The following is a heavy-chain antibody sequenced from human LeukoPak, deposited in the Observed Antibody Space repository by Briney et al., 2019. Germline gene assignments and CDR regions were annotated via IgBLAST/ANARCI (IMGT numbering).Heavy chain of an antibody. CDR1: GYSFTSYW. Sequence: GESLKISCKGSGYSFTSYWIGWVRQMPGKGLEWMGIIYPGDSDTRYSPSFQGQVTISADKSISTAYLQWSSLKASDTAMYYCARQYRDLSSTGPTTYGMDVWGQGTTVTVSS. J-gene: IGHJ6*02. D-gene: IGHD2-2*01. V-gene: IGHV5-51*01. CDR2: IYPGDSDT. CDR3: ARQYRDLSSTGPTTYGMDV.